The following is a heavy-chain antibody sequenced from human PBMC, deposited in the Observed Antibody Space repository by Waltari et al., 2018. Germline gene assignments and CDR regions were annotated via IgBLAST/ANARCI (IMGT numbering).Heavy chain of an antibody. CDR2: ISSSSSYI. J-gene: IGHJ4*02. V-gene: IGHV3-21*04. D-gene: IGHD5-18*01. CDR3: ARERYTYADY. CDR1: GFTFSSYS. Sequence: EVQLVESGGGLVKPGGSLRLSCAASGFTFSSYSMNWVRQAPGKGLEWVSSISSSSSYIYYADSVNGRVTISRDNAKNSLYLQMNSLRAEDTAVYFCARERYTYADYWGQGTLVTVSS.